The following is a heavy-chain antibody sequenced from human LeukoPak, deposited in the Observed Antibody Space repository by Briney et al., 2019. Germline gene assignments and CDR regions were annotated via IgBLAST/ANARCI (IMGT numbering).Heavy chain of an antibody. J-gene: IGHJ4*02. CDR2: IKQDGSEK. Sequence: QPGGSLRLSCAASGFTFSTYWMSWVRQAPGKGLEWVANIKQDGSEKNYVDSVKGRFIISRDNAENSLGLQMNSLRVEDTAVYYCATMIWGGGFDYWGQGILVAVSS. CDR3: ATMIWGGGFDY. V-gene: IGHV3-7*01. CDR1: GFTFSTYW. D-gene: IGHD3-16*01.